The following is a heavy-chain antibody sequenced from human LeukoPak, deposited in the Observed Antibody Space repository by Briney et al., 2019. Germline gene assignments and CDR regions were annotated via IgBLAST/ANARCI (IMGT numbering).Heavy chain of an antibody. Sequence: PGGSLRLSCAASGFTFSSYSMNWVRQAPGKGLELVSYISSSSSTIYYADSVKGRFTISRDNAKNSLYLQMNSLRAEDTAVYYCASSGPYDILTGYFDYWGQGTLVTVSS. CDR2: ISSSSSTI. D-gene: IGHD3-9*01. V-gene: IGHV3-48*01. CDR1: GFTFSSYS. CDR3: ASSGPYDILTGYFDY. J-gene: IGHJ4*02.